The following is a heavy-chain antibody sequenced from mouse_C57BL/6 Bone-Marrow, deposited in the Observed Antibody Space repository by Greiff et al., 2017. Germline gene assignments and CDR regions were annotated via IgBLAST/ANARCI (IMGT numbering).Heavy chain of an antibody. Sequence: EVQLVESGGGLVKPGGSLKLSCAASGFTFSSYAMSWVRQTPEKRLEWVATISDGGSYTYYPDTVKGRFTISRDNAKNNLYLQMSHLKSEDTAMYDCARENGRYYDAMDYWGQGTSVTVSS. CDR1: GFTFSSYA. CDR2: ISDGGSYT. CDR3: ARENGRYYDAMDY. V-gene: IGHV5-4*01. J-gene: IGHJ4*01. D-gene: IGHD1-1*01.